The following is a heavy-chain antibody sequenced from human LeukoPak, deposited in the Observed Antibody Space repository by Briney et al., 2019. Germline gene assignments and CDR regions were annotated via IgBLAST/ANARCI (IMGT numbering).Heavy chain of an antibody. CDR1: GGSISSSSYY. CDR3: ARAGGFAGYMDV. CDR2: IFYSGST. J-gene: IGHJ6*03. Sequence: SETLSLTCSVSGGSISSSSYYWGWIRQPPGKGLEWIGSIFYSGSTYYNPSLKSRVTISVDTSKNQFSLNLSSVTAADTAVYYCARAGGFAGYMDVWGKGTTVTISS. V-gene: IGHV4-39*07. D-gene: IGHD3-16*01.